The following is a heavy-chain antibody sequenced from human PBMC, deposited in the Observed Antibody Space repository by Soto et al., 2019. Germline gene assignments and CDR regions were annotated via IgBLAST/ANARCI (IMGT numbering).Heavy chain of an antibody. D-gene: IGHD3-9*01. Sequence: QLQLQESGPGLVKPSETLSLTCTVSGGSISSSSYYWGWIRQPPGKGLEWIGSISYTGSTYYNPSIKSRVTISVDTSKNQFSLKLSSVTAADTAVYYCARHSNYDILTGYYDSGWFDPWGQGTLVTVSS. CDR1: GGSISSSSYY. J-gene: IGHJ5*02. CDR2: ISYTGST. V-gene: IGHV4-39*01. CDR3: ARHSNYDILTGYYDSGWFDP.